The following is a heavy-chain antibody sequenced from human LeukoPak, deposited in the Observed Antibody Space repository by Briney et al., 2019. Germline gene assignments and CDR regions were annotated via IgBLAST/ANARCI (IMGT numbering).Heavy chain of an antibody. CDR3: AREGLGELTLDY. CDR1: GYIFTSYA. CDR2: INTANGIT. Sequence: ASVKVSCKASGYIFTSYAVHWVRQAPGQRLEWMGWINTANGITKYSQKFQDRVTITSDTSASTAHMELSGLRSEDTAVYYCAREGLGELTLDYWGQGTLVTVSS. J-gene: IGHJ4*02. D-gene: IGHD3-16*01. V-gene: IGHV1-3*04.